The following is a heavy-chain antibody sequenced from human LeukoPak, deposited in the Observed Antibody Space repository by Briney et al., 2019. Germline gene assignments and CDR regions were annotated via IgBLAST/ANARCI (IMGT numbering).Heavy chain of an antibody. V-gene: IGHV3-30*04. D-gene: IGHD6-13*01. CDR3: AKDPRRYSRTGGYFDY. J-gene: IGHJ4*02. CDR2: ISHDRSKK. CDR1: GFTFSSYA. Sequence: GRSLRLSCAASGFTFSSYAMYWVRQAPGKGLEWVAVISHDRSKKYYADSVKGRFTISRDNSKNTLYLQMNSLRAEDTAVYYCAKDPRRYSRTGGYFDYWGQGTLVTVSS.